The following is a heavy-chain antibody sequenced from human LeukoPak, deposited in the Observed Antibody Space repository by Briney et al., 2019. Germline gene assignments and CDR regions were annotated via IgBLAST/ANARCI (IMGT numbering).Heavy chain of an antibody. V-gene: IGHV4-34*01. CDR3: ASWRNYVSGSYNSYVY. CDR2: FNHSWGA. J-gene: IGHJ4*02. CDR1: SGSFSGYY. Sequence: SETLSLTCAVYSGSFSGYYWTWFRQPPGKGLEWIGEFNHSWGAKYNPSFKSRVTISVDTSNNHLSLSLNSVTAADTAVYYCASWRNYVSGSYNSYVYWAQGTPVTISS. D-gene: IGHD3-10*01.